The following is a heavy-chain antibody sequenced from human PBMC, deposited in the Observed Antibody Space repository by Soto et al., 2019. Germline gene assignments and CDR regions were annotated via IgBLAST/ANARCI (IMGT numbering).Heavy chain of an antibody. CDR3: AREAANTYFFDY. J-gene: IGHJ4*02. CDR2: TYYTSKWHT. CDR1: GDSVSNNTAA. D-gene: IGHD6-25*01. Sequence: SQTLSLTCAISGDSVSNNTAAWNWIRQSPSRGLEWLGRTYYTSKWHTDYAVSVKSRITVSPDTFKNQFSLQLNSVTPEDTAVYYCAREAANTYFFDYWGQGTLVTVSS. V-gene: IGHV6-1*01.